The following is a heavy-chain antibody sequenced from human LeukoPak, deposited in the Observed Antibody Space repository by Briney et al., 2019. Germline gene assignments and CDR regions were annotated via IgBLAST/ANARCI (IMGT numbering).Heavy chain of an antibody. Sequence: SETLSLTCTVSGGSISSYYWSWIRQPPGKGLEWIGYIYYSGSTYYNPSLKSRVTISVDTSKNQFSLKLSSVTAADTAVYYCARNYDSSGYVDDAFDIWGQGTMVTVSS. D-gene: IGHD3-22*01. J-gene: IGHJ3*02. CDR2: IYYSGST. V-gene: IGHV4-59*08. CDR3: ARNYDSSGYVDDAFDI. CDR1: GGSISSYY.